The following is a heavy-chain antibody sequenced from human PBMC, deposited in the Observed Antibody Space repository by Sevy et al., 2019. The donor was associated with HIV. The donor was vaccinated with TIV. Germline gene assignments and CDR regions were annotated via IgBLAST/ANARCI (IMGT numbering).Heavy chain of an antibody. J-gene: IGHJ6*02. CDR2: IKSKTDGGTT. D-gene: IGHD6-13*01. Sequence: GGSLRLSCAASGFTFSNAWMSWVRQAPGKGLEWVGRIKSKTDGGTTDYAAPVKGRFTISRDDSKNTLYLQMNSLKTEASAVYYRTSTSGIAAAGTTPWYYYGMDVWGQGTTVTVSS. V-gene: IGHV3-15*01. CDR1: GFTFSNAW. CDR3: TSTSGIAAAGTTPWYYYGMDV.